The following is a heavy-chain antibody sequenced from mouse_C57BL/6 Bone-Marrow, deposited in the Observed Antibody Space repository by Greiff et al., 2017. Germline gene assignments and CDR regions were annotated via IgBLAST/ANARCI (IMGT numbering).Heavy chain of an antibody. D-gene: IGHD1-1*01. V-gene: IGHV1-75*01. J-gene: IGHJ1*03. Sequence: QVQLKESGPELVKPGASVKISCKASGYTFTDYYINWVKQRPGQGLEWIGWIFPGSGSTYYNEKFKGKATLTVDKSSSTAYMLLSSLTSEDSAVYFCARGGGSSHYWYFDVWGTGTTVTVSS. CDR1: GYTFTDYY. CDR3: ARGGGSSHYWYFDV. CDR2: IFPGSGST.